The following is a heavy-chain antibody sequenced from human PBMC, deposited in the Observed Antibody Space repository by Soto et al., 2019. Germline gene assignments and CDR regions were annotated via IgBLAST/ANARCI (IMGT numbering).Heavy chain of an antibody. Sequence: SETLSLTCTVSGGSISSGGYYWSWIRQHPGKGLEWIGYIYYSGNTYYNPSLKSRVTISVDTSKNQFSLKLSSVTAADTAVYYCARDRRFLNWFDHWGQGTLVTVSS. V-gene: IGHV4-31*03. J-gene: IGHJ5*02. D-gene: IGHD3-3*01. CDR2: IYYSGNT. CDR3: ARDRRFLNWFDH. CDR1: GGSISSGGYY.